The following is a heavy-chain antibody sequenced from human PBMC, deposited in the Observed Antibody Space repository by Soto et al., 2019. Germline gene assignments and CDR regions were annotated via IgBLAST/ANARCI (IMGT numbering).Heavy chain of an antibody. CDR1: GYIFTNFS. Sequence: ASVKVSCKASGYIFTNFSAHWVLQAPGQRPEWMGWINPGNGDTKYSEKFQGRLAITRDTSANTAYMHLSGLTSEDTAIYYCARMVRGLSVDYWGQGTLVTVSS. D-gene: IGHD3-10*01. CDR3: ARMVRGLSVDY. J-gene: IGHJ4*02. V-gene: IGHV1-3*01. CDR2: INPGNGDT.